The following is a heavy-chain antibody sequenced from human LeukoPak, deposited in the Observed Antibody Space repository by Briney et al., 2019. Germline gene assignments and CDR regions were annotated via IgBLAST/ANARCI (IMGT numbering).Heavy chain of an antibody. J-gene: IGHJ4*02. CDR3: AKDRGYYYGSGSYYDY. Sequence: PGGSLRLSCAASGFTFSSYAMSWVRQAPGKGLEWVSAISGSGGSTYYADSVKGRFTISRDNSKNTLYLQMNSLRAEDTAVYYCAKDRGYYYGSGSYYDYWGQGTLVTVSS. CDR2: ISGSGGST. D-gene: IGHD3-10*01. CDR1: GFTFSSYA. V-gene: IGHV3-23*01.